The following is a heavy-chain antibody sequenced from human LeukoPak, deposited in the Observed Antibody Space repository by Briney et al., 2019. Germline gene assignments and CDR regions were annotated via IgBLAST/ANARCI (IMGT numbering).Heavy chain of an antibody. J-gene: IGHJ4*02. D-gene: IGHD6-13*01. CDR2: INHSGST. Sequence: SETLSLTCAVYGGSFSDYYWSWIRQPPGKGLEWIGEINHSGSTNYNPSLKSRVTISVDTSKSQFSLKLSSVTAADTAVYYCARDREAAAGIDYWGQGTLVTVSS. V-gene: IGHV4-34*01. CDR1: GGSFSDYY. CDR3: ARDREAAAGIDY.